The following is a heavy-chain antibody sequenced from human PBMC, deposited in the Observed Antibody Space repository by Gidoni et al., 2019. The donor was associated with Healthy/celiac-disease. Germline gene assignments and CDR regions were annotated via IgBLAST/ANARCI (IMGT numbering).Heavy chain of an antibody. CDR2: INHSGST. Sequence: QVQLQQWGAGLLKPSETLSLTCAVYGGSFSGYYWSWIRQPPGKGLEWIGEINHSGSTNYNPSLKSRVTISVDTSKNQFSLKLSSVTAADTAVYYCARTQWQHYYGMDVWGQGTTVTVSS. D-gene: IGHD6-19*01. J-gene: IGHJ6*02. CDR3: ARTQWQHYYGMDV. CDR1: GGSFSGYY. V-gene: IGHV4-34*01.